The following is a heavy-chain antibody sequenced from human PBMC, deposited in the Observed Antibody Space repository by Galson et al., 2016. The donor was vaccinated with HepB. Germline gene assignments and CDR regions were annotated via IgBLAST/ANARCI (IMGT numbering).Heavy chain of an antibody. Sequence: SVKVSCKASGGSLTNYAISWVRQAPGQGLQWMGEVIPILGTTKYAQRFQDRVTLTADKLTSTAFMELTSLRSDDTAVYYCARDRPQWLRMHSWGQGTLVAVSS. CDR1: GGSLTNYA. CDR3: ARDRPQWLRMHS. CDR2: VIPILGTT. D-gene: IGHD5-12*01. J-gene: IGHJ4*02. V-gene: IGHV1-69*10.